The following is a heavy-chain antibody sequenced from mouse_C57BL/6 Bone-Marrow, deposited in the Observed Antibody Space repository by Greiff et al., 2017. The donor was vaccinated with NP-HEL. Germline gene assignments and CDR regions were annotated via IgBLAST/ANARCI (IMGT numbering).Heavy chain of an antibody. CDR1: GYAFSSSW. D-gene: IGHD1-1*01. Sequence: VKLQESGPELVKPGASVKISCKASGYAFSSSWMNWVKQRPGKGLEWIGRIYPGDGDTNYNGKFKGKATLTADKSSSTAYMQLSSLTSEDSAVYFCARSELRDFDYWGQGTTLTVSS. CDR3: ARSELRDFDY. V-gene: IGHV1-82*01. J-gene: IGHJ2*01. CDR2: IYPGDGDT.